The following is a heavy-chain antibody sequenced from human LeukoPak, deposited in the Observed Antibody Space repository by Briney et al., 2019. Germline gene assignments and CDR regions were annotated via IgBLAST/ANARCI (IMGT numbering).Heavy chain of an antibody. J-gene: IGHJ4*02. CDR1: GGSINSGSYY. V-gene: IGHV4-30-2*03. Sequence: SQTLSLTCTVSGGSINSGSYYWSWIRQPAGKGLEWIGSIYYSGSTYYNPSLKSRVTISVDTSKNQFSLKLGSVTAADTAVYYCARQVTISYFDYWGQGTLVTVSS. D-gene: IGHD3-9*01. CDR3: ARQVTISYFDY. CDR2: IYYSGST.